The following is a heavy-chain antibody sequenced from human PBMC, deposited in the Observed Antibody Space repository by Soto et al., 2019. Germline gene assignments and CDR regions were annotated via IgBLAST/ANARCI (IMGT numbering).Heavy chain of an antibody. V-gene: IGHV3-23*01. CDR3: AKGQLVRYYYYGMDV. CDR1: GFTFSSYA. Sequence: GGSLRLSCAASGFTFSSYAMSWVRQAPGKGLEWVSAISGSGGSTYYADSVKGRFTISRDDSKNTLYLQMNSLRAEDTAVYYCAKGQLVRYYYYGMDVWGQGTTVTVSS. CDR2: ISGSGGST. D-gene: IGHD6-13*01. J-gene: IGHJ6*02.